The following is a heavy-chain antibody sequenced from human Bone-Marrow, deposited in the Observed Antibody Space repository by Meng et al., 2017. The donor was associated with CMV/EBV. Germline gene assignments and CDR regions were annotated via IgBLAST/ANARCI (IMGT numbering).Heavy chain of an antibody. V-gene: IGHV3-15*01. D-gene: IGHD1-7*01. Sequence: GGSLRLSCAASGFTFSKAWMSWVRQAPGKGLEWVGRIKSKTDGGTTDYAAPVKGRFTISRDDSKNTLYLQMNRLKTEDTAVYYCTTDLQISGTTGYYGMDVWGQGTTVTVSS. J-gene: IGHJ6*02. CDR2: IKSKTDGGTT. CDR3: TTDLQISGTTGYYGMDV. CDR1: GFTFSKAW.